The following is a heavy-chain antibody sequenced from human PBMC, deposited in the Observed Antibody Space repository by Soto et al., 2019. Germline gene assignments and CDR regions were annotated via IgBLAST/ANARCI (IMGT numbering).Heavy chain of an antibody. CDR3: VKERYGQLWLEDYSMDV. Sequence: QVQLVESGGGVVQPGRSLRLSCAASAFTFSSYRIHWVRQAPGKGLDWVAVISYDASDKYYADSVKGRFTISRDNSKNTLYLQMNNLRAEDTAVYYCVKERYGQLWLEDYSMDVWGQGTTVTVSS. CDR2: ISYDASDK. D-gene: IGHD5-18*01. V-gene: IGHV3-30*18. J-gene: IGHJ6*02. CDR1: AFTFSSYR.